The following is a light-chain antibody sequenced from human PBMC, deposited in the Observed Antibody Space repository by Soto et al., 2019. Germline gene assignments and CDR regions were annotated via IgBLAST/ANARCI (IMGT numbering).Light chain of an antibody. CDR2: EVS. Sequence: QSALTQPASVSGSPGQSITISCTGTISDVGGYNYVSWYQQHPGKVPKLLIYEVSNRPSGVSNRFSGSKSGNTASLTISGLQAEDEADYYCSSYTSRGTYVFGTGTKLTVL. CDR1: ISDVGGYNY. V-gene: IGLV2-14*01. CDR3: SSYTSRGTYV. J-gene: IGLJ1*01.